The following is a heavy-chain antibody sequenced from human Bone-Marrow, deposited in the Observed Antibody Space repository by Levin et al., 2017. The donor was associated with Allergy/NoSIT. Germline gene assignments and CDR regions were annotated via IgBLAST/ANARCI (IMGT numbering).Heavy chain of an antibody. CDR2: ISGSGGRT. Sequence: GESLKISCAASGFTFSSYAMSWVRQAPGKGLEWVSGISGSGGRTYYADSVKGRFTISRDNSKNTLYLQMNSLRAEDTAVYYCATTYSGSYFGDYWGQGTLVTVSS. CDR1: GFTFSSYA. D-gene: IGHD1-26*01. J-gene: IGHJ4*02. V-gene: IGHV3-23*01. CDR3: ATTYSGSYFGDY.